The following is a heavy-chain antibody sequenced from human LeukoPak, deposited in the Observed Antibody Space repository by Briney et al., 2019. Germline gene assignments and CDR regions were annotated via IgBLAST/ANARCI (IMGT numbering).Heavy chain of an antibody. CDR1: GYTFTSYY. J-gene: IGHJ6*03. CDR2: INPSGGST. Sequence: ASVKVSCKASGYTFTSYYMHWVRQAPGQGLEWMGIINPSGGSTSYAQKFQGRVTMTRDTSTSTVYMELSSLRSEDTAVYYCAMPEYCSSTSCYNPHYYYYYMDVWGKGTTVTVSS. D-gene: IGHD2-2*02. V-gene: IGHV1-46*01. CDR3: AMPEYCSSTSCYNPHYYYYYMDV.